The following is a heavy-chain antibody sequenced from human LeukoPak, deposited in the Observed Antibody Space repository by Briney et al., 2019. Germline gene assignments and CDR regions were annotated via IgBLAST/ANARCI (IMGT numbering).Heavy chain of an antibody. V-gene: IGHV4-39*01. CDR1: GGSISSSSYY. CDR3: ARGREGPTRTGSSGPMLFDY. J-gene: IGHJ4*02. D-gene: IGHD6-6*01. Sequence: SETLSLTCTVSGGSISSSSYYWGWIRQPPGKGLEWIGSIYYSGITYYNPSFKSPVTISIDTAKNQFSLKLSSVTVADTAVYYCARGREGPTRTGSSGPMLFDYWGQGTLVTVSS. CDR2: IYYSGIT.